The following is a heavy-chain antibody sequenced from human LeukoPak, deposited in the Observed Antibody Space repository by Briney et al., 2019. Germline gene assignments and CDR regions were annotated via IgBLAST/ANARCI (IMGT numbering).Heavy chain of an antibody. CDR3: ARDDFWSRPGDV. D-gene: IGHD3-3*01. Sequence: SETLSLTCTVSGGSISSSSYYWGWIRQPPGKGLEWIGSIYYSGSTYYNPSLKSRATISVDTSKNQFSLKLSSVTAADTAVYYCARDDFWSRPGDVWGKGTTVTVSS. J-gene: IGHJ6*04. CDR1: GGSISSSSYY. CDR2: IYYSGST. V-gene: IGHV4-39*02.